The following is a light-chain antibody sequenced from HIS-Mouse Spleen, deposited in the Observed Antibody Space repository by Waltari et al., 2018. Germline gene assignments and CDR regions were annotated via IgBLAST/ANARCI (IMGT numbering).Light chain of an antibody. Sequence: QSALTQPASVSGSPGPSIPISCTGTSSDVGGYNYVSWYQQHPGKAPKRMIYDVSNRPSGVSNRFSGSKSGNTASLTISGLQAEDEADYYCSSYTSSSTLVFGGGTKLTVL. V-gene: IGLV2-14*03. CDR1: SSDVGGYNY. CDR3: SSYTSSSTLV. J-gene: IGLJ2*01. CDR2: DVS.